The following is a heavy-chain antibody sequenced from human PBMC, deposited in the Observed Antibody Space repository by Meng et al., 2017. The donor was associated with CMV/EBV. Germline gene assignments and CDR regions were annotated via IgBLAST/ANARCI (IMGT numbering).Heavy chain of an antibody. CDR2: IYYSGST. CDR3: ARAITIFDY. D-gene: IGHD3-3*01. CDR1: GGSISSSSYY. V-gene: IGHV4-39*01. Sequence: GSLRLSCTVSGGSISSSSYYWGWIRQPPGKGLEWIGSIYYSGSTYYNPSLKSRVTISVDTSKNQFTLKLSSVTAADTAVYYCARAITIFDYWGQGTLVTAPQ. J-gene: IGHJ4*02.